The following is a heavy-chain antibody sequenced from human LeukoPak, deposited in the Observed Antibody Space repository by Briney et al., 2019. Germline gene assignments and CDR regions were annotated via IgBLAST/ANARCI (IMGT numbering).Heavy chain of an antibody. CDR1: GFTFSSYE. V-gene: IGHV3-48*03. Sequence: GGSLRLSCAASGFTFSSYEMNWVRQAPGKGLEWVSYISSSGSTIYYADSVKGRFTISRDNAKNSLYLQMNSLRAEDTAVYYCARIGFGGDAFDIWGQGAMVTVSS. CDR2: ISSSGSTI. J-gene: IGHJ3*02. CDR3: ARIGFGGDAFDI. D-gene: IGHD3-10*01.